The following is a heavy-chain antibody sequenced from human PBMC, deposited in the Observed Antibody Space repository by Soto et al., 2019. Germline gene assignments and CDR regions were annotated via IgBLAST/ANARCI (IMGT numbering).Heavy chain of an antibody. CDR2: IDRSDSYT. J-gene: IGHJ3*02. CDR3: ARRAFQGLVWGDAFDI. D-gene: IGHD6-19*01. CDR1: GYSFTSYW. Sequence: PGESLKISCKGSGYSFTSYWISWVRQMPGKGLEWMGRIDRSDSYTNYSPSFQGHVTISADKSISTAYLQWSSLKASDTAMYYWARRAFQGLVWGDAFDIWGQGTMVTVSS. V-gene: IGHV5-10-1*01.